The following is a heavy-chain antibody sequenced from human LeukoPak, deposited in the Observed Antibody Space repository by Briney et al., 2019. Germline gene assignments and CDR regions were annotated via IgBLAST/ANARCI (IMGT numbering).Heavy chain of an antibody. Sequence: SETLSLTCTVSGGSISSYYWSWIQQPPGKGLEWIGYIYYSGSTNYNPSLKSRVTISVDTSKNQFSLKLSSVTAADTAVYYCARHTLGYTIDYWGQGTLVTVSS. J-gene: IGHJ4*02. V-gene: IGHV4-59*08. CDR2: IYYSGST. CDR1: GGSISSYY. CDR3: ARHTLGYTIDY. D-gene: IGHD3-16*02.